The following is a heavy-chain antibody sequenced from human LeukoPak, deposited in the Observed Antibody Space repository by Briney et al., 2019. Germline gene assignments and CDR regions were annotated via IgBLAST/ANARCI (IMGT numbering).Heavy chain of an antibody. Sequence: GGSLRLACVASGFTFDDYGMSWVRQAPGKGLEWVSGINWNGGSTGYADSVKGRFTISRDNAKNSLYLQMNSLRVEDTALYYCARDTSGTIDYWGQGTLVTVSS. CDR1: GFTFDDYG. CDR2: INWNGGST. D-gene: IGHD1-26*01. CDR3: ARDTSGTIDY. V-gene: IGHV3-20*04. J-gene: IGHJ4*02.